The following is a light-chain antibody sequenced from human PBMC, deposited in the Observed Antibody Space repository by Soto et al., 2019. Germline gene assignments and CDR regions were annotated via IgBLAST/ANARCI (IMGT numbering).Light chain of an antibody. J-gene: IGKJ1*01. CDR3: QQYHSYRT. Sequence: DIHMTQSPCTLSRSVGXRXTNTCRASQSISKWLAWYQQKPGKAPKLLMFDASSLESGVPSRFSGSGSGTEFTLTISSLQSDDFATYYCQQYHSYRTFGQGTKVDIK. CDR2: DAS. V-gene: IGKV1-5*01. CDR1: QSISKW.